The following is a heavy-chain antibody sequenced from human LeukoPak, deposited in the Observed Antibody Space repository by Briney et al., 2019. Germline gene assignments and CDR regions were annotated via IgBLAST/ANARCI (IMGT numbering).Heavy chain of an antibody. Sequence: PSETLSHTCTVSGGSISSSSYYWGWIRQPPGKGLEWIGSIYYSGSTYYNPSLKSRVTISVDTSKNQFSLKLSSVTAADTAVYYCANQIPYDPNYFDYWGQGTLVTVSS. V-gene: IGHV4-39*01. CDR2: IYYSGST. J-gene: IGHJ4*02. CDR1: GGSISSSSYY. D-gene: IGHD2-2*01. CDR3: ANQIPYDPNYFDY.